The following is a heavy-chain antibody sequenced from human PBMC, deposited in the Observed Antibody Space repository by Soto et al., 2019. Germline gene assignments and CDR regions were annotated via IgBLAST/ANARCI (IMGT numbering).Heavy chain of an antibody. D-gene: IGHD6-13*01. CDR1: GCSLSSYA. Sequence: WGTLRLSCAASGCSLSSYAMSWVRQSPRKGLEWVSAISGSGGNTYYADSVKGRSTISRDNSKNTLYLQMNSLRAEDTAVYYCVQSYYSSPPAFDFSDPAPLGAVSS. CDR3: VQSYYSSPPAFDF. J-gene: IGHJ4*02. V-gene: IGHV3-23*01. CDR2: ISGSGGNT.